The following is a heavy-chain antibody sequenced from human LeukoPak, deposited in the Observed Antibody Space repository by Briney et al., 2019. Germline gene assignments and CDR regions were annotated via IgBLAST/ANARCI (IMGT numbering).Heavy chain of an antibody. Sequence: HPGGSLRLSCAASGFTFSSYGMHWVRQAPGQGLEWVAVIWNDGSNKYYVDSVKGRFTISRDNSKNTLYLQMSSLRTEDTAVYYCARDYCSSTSCLFDYWGQGTLVTVSS. CDR1: GFTFSSYG. D-gene: IGHD2-2*01. CDR3: ARDYCSSTSCLFDY. CDR2: IWNDGSNK. V-gene: IGHV3-33*01. J-gene: IGHJ4*02.